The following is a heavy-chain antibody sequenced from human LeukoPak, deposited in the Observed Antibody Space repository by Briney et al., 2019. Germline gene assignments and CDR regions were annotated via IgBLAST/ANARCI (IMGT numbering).Heavy chain of an antibody. CDR3: ARVIWGSRHFYHAMDV. V-gene: IGHV1-69*13. J-gene: IGHJ6*04. CDR1: GGSFGSYA. D-gene: IGHD3-16*01. CDR2: VIPIFGKT. Sequence: GASVTVSCKASGGSFGSYAFTWVRQAPGQGLEWTGGVIPIFGKTNYAQKFQGRVTITADESTSTVFMEVSSLRLEDTAMYYCARVIWGSRHFYHAMDVWGKGTTVTVSS.